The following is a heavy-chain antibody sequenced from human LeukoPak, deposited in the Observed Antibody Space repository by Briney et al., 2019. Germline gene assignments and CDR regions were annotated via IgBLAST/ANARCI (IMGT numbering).Heavy chain of an antibody. Sequence: GASVKVSCEVSGYTLTELSMHWVRQAPGKGHEWMGGFATEVGEPIYAQHFKGRVTMTEDAATDTAYMELSSLRSEDTAVYYCATAPAEAAAGRVVDDSYYMDVWGKVTTVTVSS. CDR3: ATAPAEAAAGRVVDDSYYMDV. V-gene: IGHV1-24*01. J-gene: IGHJ6*03. CDR2: FATEVGEP. D-gene: IGHD6-13*01. CDR1: GYTLTELS.